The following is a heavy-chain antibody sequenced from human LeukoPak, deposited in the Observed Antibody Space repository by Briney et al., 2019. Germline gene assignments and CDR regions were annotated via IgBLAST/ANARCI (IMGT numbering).Heavy chain of an antibody. V-gene: IGHV4-59*12. J-gene: IGHJ4*02. D-gene: IGHD5-18*01. Sequence: SETLSLTCTVSGGSISSYYWSWIRQPPGKGLEWIGYIYYSGSTYYNPSLKSRVTISVDRSKNQFSLKLSSVTAADTAVYYCARDGPAPIQIWNNRHFDYWGQGTLVTVSS. CDR3: ARDGPAPIQIWNNRHFDY. CDR2: IYYSGST. CDR1: GGSISSYY.